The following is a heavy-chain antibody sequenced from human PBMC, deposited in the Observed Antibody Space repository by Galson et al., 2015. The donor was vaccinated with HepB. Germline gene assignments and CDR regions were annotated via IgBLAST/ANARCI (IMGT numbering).Heavy chain of an antibody. CDR2: ISYDGSNK. CDR3: ARSEVTMSLDY. Sequence: SLRLSCAASGFTFSSYAMHWVRQAPGKGLEWVAVISYDGSNKYYADSVKGRFTISRDNSKNTLYLQMNSLRAEDTAVYYCARSEVTMSLDYWGQGTLVTVSS. J-gene: IGHJ4*02. CDR1: GFTFSSYA. V-gene: IGHV3-30*04. D-gene: IGHD4-17*01.